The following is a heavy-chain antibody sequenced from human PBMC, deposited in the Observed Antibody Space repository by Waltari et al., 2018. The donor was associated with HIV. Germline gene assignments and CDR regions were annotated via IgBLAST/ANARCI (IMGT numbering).Heavy chain of an antibody. J-gene: IGHJ4*02. CDR3: ARQAGYSSSWYDY. Sequence: QLQLQESGPGLVKPSETLSLTCTVSGGSISSSSYYWAWIRQPPGKGLEWIGSIYYSGSTYYNPSLKSRVTISVDTSKNKFSLKLSSVTAADTAVYYCARQAGYSSSWYDYWGQGTLVTVSS. CDR1: GGSISSSSYY. CDR2: IYYSGST. D-gene: IGHD6-13*01. V-gene: IGHV4-39*01.